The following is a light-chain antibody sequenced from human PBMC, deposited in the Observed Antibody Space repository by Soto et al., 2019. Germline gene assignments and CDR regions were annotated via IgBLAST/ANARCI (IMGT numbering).Light chain of an antibody. CDR3: QQCNYWRHS. Sequence: EIVMTQSPATLSVSPGESATLSCRASQSVSSNFAWYQHKPGQAPRLLIYGASTRATGIPARFSGRGSATEFTLTISSLQSEDGAVYDCQQCNYWRHSFGQGTKLEIK. V-gene: IGKV3-15*01. J-gene: IGKJ2*01. CDR1: QSVSSN. CDR2: GAS.